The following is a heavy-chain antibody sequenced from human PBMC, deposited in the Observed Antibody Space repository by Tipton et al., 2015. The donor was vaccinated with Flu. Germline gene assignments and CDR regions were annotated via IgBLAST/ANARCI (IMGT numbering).Heavy chain of an antibody. V-gene: IGHV3-7*01. J-gene: IGHJ6*02. D-gene: IGHD2-21*01. Sequence: SLRLSCKASGFTFADYGVNWVRQAPGKGLEWVASIMQDGSEKNYVDSVMGRFTISRDNAQNSLYLQMNSLRTEDTAVYYCARDRGGRYYFYGMDVWGQGTTVTVSS. CDR2: IMQDGSEK. CDR1: GFTFADYG. CDR3: ARDRGGRYYFYGMDV.